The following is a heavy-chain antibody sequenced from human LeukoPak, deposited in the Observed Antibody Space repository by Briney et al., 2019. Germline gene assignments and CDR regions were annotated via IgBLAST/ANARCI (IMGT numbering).Heavy chain of an antibody. J-gene: IGHJ4*02. D-gene: IGHD3-22*01. CDR1: GFTFSSYA. CDR3: ARGEYYYDSSGPTTDY. Sequence: GGSLRLSCAASGFTFSSYAMHWVRQAPGKGLEYVSAISSNGGSTYYANSVKGRFTISRDNPKNTLYLQMGSLRAEDMAVYYCARGEYYYDSSGPTTDYWGQGTLVTVSS. CDR2: ISSNGGST. V-gene: IGHV3-64*01.